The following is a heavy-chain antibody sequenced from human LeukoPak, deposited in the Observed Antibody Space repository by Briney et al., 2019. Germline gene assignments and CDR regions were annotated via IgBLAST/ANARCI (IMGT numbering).Heavy chain of an antibody. CDR2: IGSDGSTT. CDR1: GFTFSSYW. V-gene: IGHV3-74*01. J-gene: IGHJ4*02. CDR3: ARERSGGSGYYSAIDS. Sequence: PGGSLRLSCVASGFTFSSYWMHWVRQPPGNGLVWVSRIGSDGSTTTYADSVKGRFTISRDNAKNTLYLQMNSLRAEDTAVYYCARERSGGSGYYSAIDSWGQGTLVTVSS. D-gene: IGHD3-22*01.